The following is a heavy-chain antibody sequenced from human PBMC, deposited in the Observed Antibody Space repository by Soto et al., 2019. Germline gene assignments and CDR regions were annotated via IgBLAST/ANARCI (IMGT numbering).Heavy chain of an antibody. CDR1: GFTFSSYS. Sequence: PGGSLRLSCAASGFTFSSYSMNWVRQAPGKGLEWVSYISSSSSTIYYADSVKGRFTISRDNAKNSLYLQMNSLRAEDTAVYYCERNFWVFYDYIGGRKDLDYWGRGPRVPVSS. D-gene: IGHD3-16*01. CDR3: ERNFWVFYDYIGGRKDLDY. J-gene: IGHJ4*02. V-gene: IGHV3-48*01. CDR2: ISSSSSTI.